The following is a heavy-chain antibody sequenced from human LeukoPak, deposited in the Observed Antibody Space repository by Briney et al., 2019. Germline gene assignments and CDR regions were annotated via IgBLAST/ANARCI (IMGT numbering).Heavy chain of an antibody. CDR3: TRDHNWAFDY. CDR1: GFIFSSYS. Sequence: PGGSLRLSCAASGFIFSSYSMNWVRQAPGRGLEWISYIGLASGVTSYADSVKGRFAISSDTARNSLYLHTHSLRAEDTAVYYCTRDHNWAFDYWGQGALVTVSS. J-gene: IGHJ4*02. V-gene: IGHV3-48*04. D-gene: IGHD1-20*01. CDR2: IGLASGVT.